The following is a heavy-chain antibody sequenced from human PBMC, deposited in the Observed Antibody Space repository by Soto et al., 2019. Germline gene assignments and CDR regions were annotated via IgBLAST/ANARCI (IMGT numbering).Heavy chain of an antibody. J-gene: IGHJ1*01. CDR3: ARRDYGESAEYFQH. Sequence: VKVSCKASGYTFTSYGISWVRQAPGQGLEWMGWISAYNGNTNYAQKLQGRVTMTTDTSTSTAYMELRSLRSDDTAVYYCARRDYGESAEYFQHWGQGTLVTVSS. V-gene: IGHV1-18*01. CDR2: ISAYNGNT. CDR1: GYTFTSYG. D-gene: IGHD4-17*01.